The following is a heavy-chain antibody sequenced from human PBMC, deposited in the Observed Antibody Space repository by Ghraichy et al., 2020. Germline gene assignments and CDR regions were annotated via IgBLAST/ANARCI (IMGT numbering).Heavy chain of an antibody. CDR1: GGSISSSSYY. J-gene: IGHJ4*02. V-gene: IGHV4-39*01. Sequence: SETLSLTCTVSGGSISSSSYYWGWIRQAPGKGLEWIGSFYYSGSTYYNPSLKSRVTISVDTSKNQFSLKLSSVTAADTAVYYCARTTRYYDILTGYYIMPYFDYWGQGTLVTVSS. CDR3: ARTTRYYDILTGYYIMPYFDY. D-gene: IGHD3-9*01. CDR2: FYYSGST.